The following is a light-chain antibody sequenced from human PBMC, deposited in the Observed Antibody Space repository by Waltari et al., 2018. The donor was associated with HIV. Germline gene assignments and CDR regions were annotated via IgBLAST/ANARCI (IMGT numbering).Light chain of an antibody. Sequence: HSALTQPRSVSGSPGQSVTISCTGNSSDIGAYDYVSWFQKFPGRAPKLLIFDVNTRPSGVPDRFSGFKSGDTASLTISGLQPDDESDYFCSSYGGVASYLIFGGGTTLTVL. CDR3: SSYGGVASYLI. CDR2: DVN. J-gene: IGLJ2*01. V-gene: IGLV2-11*01. CDR1: SSDIGAYDY.